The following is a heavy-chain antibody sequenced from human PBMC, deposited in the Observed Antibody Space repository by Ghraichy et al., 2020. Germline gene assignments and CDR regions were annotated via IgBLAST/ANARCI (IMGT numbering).Heavy chain of an antibody. CDR3: TTRDIVVVVAATLPRWFDP. CDR1: GFTFSNAW. V-gene: IGHV3-15*01. CDR2: IKSKTDGGTT. J-gene: IGHJ5*02. D-gene: IGHD2-15*01. Sequence: GGSLRLSCAASGFTFSNAWMSWVRQAPGKGLEWVGRIKSKTDGGTTDYAAPVKGRFTISRDDSKNTLYLQMNSLKTEDTAVYYCTTRDIVVVVAATLPRWFDPWGQGTLVTVSS.